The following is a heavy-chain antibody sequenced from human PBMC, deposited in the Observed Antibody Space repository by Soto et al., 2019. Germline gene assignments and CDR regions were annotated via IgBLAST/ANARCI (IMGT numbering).Heavy chain of an antibody. CDR1: GYTFTSYD. V-gene: IGHV1-8*01. CDR3: VRLFYYGSGSWVE. CDR2: VNPNNGHT. D-gene: IGHD3-10*01. Sequence: QVQLVQSGAEVKKPGASVKVSCKASGYTFTSYDINWVRQATGQGLEWMGWVNPNNGHTGYAQKFPVRVTMTRNTSISTAYMELDSLRSEDTAVYYCVRLFYYGSGSWVEWGQGTLVTVSS. J-gene: IGHJ4*02.